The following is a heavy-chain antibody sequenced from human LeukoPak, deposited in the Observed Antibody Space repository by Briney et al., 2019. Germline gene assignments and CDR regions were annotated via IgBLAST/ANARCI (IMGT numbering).Heavy chain of an antibody. Sequence: GGSLRLSCAASGFTFSSYSMNWVRQAPGKGLEWVSYISGSSTTIYYADSVKGRFTISRDNAKNSLYLQMNSLRAEDTAVYYCATPFSYFYDSGRLNDAFDIWGQGTMVTVSS. CDR2: ISGSSTTI. J-gene: IGHJ3*02. V-gene: IGHV3-48*01. CDR1: GFTFSSYS. D-gene: IGHD3-22*01. CDR3: ATPFSYFYDSGRLNDAFDI.